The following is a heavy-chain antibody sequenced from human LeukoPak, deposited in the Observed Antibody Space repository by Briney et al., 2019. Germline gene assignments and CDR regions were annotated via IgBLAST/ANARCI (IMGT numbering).Heavy chain of an antibody. Sequence: PSETLSLTCTVSGGSISSGGYYWSWIRQHPGKGLEWIGYIYYSGSTYYNPSLKSRVTISVDTSKNQFSLKLRSVTAADTAVYYCARERGYYYDSSGYRNWFDPWGQGTLVTVSS. J-gene: IGHJ5*02. CDR2: IYYSGST. CDR1: GGSISSGGYY. D-gene: IGHD3-22*01. V-gene: IGHV4-31*03. CDR3: ARERGYYYDSSGYRNWFDP.